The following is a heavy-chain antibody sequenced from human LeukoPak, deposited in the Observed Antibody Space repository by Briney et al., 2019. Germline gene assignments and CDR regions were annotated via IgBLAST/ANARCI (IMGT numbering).Heavy chain of an antibody. CDR3: ARATSHSGSYDY. D-gene: IGHD1-26*01. J-gene: IGHJ4*02. CDR1: GYTFTSYG. V-gene: IGHV1-18*01. Sequence: ASVKVSCKASGYTFTSYGISWVRQAAGQGLEWMGWISAYNVNTNYAQKLQGRVTMTTDTSTSTAYMELRSLRSDDTAVYYCARATSHSGSYDYWGQGTLVTVSS. CDR2: ISAYNVNT.